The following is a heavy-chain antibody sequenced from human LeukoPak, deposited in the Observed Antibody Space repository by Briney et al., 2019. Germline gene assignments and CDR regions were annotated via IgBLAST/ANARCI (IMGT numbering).Heavy chain of an antibody. CDR2: IKEDGSEK. Sequence: GGSLRLSCAASGFTLSSHWMSWVRQAPGKGLEWVANIKEDGSEKYYVDSVKGRFTISRDNAKNSLYLHMNSLTAEDTAMYYCARDWVAGVPFDAFDIWGQGTMVSVSP. V-gene: IGHV3-7*03. D-gene: IGHD3-10*01. CDR1: GFTLSSHW. J-gene: IGHJ3*02. CDR3: ARDWVAGVPFDAFDI.